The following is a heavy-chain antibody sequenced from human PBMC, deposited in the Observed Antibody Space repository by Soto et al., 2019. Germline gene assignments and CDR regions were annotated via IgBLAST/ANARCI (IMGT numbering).Heavy chain of an antibody. CDR2: INPATGAA. D-gene: IGHD3-3*01. CDR1: GYPVTAYY. V-gene: IGHV1-2*02. CDR3: ARGGGVGVAGSAAFDM. J-gene: IGHJ3*02. Sequence: QLHLVQSGAVVKKPGASVTVSCSASGYPVTAYYMHWVRQAPGRGLEWMGGINPATGAAKYTQTFRGRVTMPRDPSTSTVFMELSGLTSWDTAVFYCARGGGVGVAGSAAFDMWGQGTLVTVSA.